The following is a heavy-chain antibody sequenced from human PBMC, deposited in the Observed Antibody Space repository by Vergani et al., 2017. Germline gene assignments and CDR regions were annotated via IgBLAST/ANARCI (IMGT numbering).Heavy chain of an antibody. CDR3: ARAGAVPTDNYYGMDV. CDR2: IYYSGST. D-gene: IGHD4-11*01. J-gene: IGHJ6*02. CDR1: GGSISSSSYY. Sequence: QVQLQESGPGLVKPSQTLSLTCTVSGGSISSSSYYWGWIRQPPGKGLEWIGSIYYSGSTYYNPSLKSRVTISVDTSKNQFSLKLSSVTAADTAVYYCARAGAVPTDNYYGMDVWGQGTTVTVSS. V-gene: IGHV4-39*01.